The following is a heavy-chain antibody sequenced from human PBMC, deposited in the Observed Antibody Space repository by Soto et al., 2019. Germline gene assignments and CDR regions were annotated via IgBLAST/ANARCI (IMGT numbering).Heavy chain of an antibody. J-gene: IGHJ6*02. Sequence: QVQLQESGPGLVKPSQTLSLTCTVSGGSISSGGYYWSWIRQHPGKGLEWIGYIYYSGRTYYTPSLKIRVTIPVDTSKNQFPLKLSSVTAADTAVYYCARVCGGDCHYGMDVWGQGTTVTVSS. CDR2: IYYSGRT. D-gene: IGHD2-21*02. CDR3: ARVCGGDCHYGMDV. CDR1: GGSISSGGYY. V-gene: IGHV4-31*03.